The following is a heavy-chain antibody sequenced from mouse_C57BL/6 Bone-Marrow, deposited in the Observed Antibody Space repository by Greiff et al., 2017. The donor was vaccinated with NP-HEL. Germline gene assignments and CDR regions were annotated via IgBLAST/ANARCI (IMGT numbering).Heavy chain of an antibody. J-gene: IGHJ3*01. V-gene: IGHV2-2*01. CDR1: GFSLTSYG. CDR2: IWSGGST. Sequence: QVQLKQSGPGLVQPSQSLSITCTVSGFSLTSYGVHWVRQSPGKGLEWLGVIWSGGSTDYNAAFISRLSISKDNSKSQVFFKMNSLQADDTAIYYCARPTIAYWGQGTLVTVSA. CDR3: ARPTIAY.